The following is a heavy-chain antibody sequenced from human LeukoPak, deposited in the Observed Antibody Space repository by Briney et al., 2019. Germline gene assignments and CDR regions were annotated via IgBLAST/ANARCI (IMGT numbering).Heavy chain of an antibody. CDR1: GGSFSGYY. Sequence: SETLSLTCAVYGGSFSGYYWSWIRQPPGKGLEWIGEINHSGSTNYNPSPKSRVTTSVDTSKNQFSLKLSSVTAADTAVYYCARDPIHNWNDSGDDWGQGTLVTVSS. V-gene: IGHV4-34*01. J-gene: IGHJ4*02. CDR2: INHSGST. CDR3: ARDPIHNWNDSGDD. D-gene: IGHD1-1*01.